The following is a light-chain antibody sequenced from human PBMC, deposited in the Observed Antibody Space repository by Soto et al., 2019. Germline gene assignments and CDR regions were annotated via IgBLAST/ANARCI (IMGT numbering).Light chain of an antibody. V-gene: IGKV1-39*01. J-gene: IGKJ4*01. Sequence: DIQMTQSPSSLSASVGDRVTITCRASQSIISYLNWYQQKPGKAHKLLIYAASNLQSGVPSRFSGSGSGTDFTLTISSLQPEDVATYYCQQSYSTPRTFGGGTKVEIK. CDR1: QSIISY. CDR3: QQSYSTPRT. CDR2: AAS.